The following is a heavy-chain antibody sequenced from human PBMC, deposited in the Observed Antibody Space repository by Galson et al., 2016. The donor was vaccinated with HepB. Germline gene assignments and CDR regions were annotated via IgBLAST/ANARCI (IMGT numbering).Heavy chain of an antibody. V-gene: IGHV6-1*01. J-gene: IGHJ3*02. CDR3: ARGAYSSVDI. CDR1: GDSVSNNHAA. D-gene: IGHD2-15*01. CDR2: TYRGSN. Sequence: CAISGDSVSNNHAAWNWIRQSPSRGLEWLGRTYRGSNQYAASMRGRIAINSDTSTNQFSLQLSSVTPEDTGLYYCARGAYSSVDIGGQGTMVTVSS.